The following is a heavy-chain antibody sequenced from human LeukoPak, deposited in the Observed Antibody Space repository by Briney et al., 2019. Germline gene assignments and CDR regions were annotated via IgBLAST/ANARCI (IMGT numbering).Heavy chain of an antibody. CDR2: IIPIFGTA. V-gene: IGHV1-69*13. J-gene: IGHJ6*04. D-gene: IGHD3-9*01. Sequence: GASVKVSCKVSGGTFSSYAISWVRQAPGQGLEWMGGIIPIFGTANYAQKFQGRVTITADESTSTAYMELSSLRSEDTAEYYCARSRYFDRGYYYYYGMDVWGKGTTVTVSS. CDR1: GGTFSSYA. CDR3: ARSRYFDRGYYYYYGMDV.